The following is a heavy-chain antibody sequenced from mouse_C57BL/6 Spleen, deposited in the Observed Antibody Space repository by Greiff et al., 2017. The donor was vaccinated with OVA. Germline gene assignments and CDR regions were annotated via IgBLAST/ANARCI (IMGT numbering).Heavy chain of an antibody. J-gene: IGHJ2*01. CDR1: GYTFTSYW. V-gene: IGHV1-50*01. CDR3: ARLRIYYYGSSDY. CDR2: IDPSDSYT. Sequence: QVQLQQPGAELVKPGASVKLSCKASGYTFTSYWMQWVKQRPGQGLEWIGEIDPSDSYTNYNQKFKGKATLTVETSSSTAYMQLSSLTSEDSAVYYCARLRIYYYGSSDYWGQGTTLTVSS. D-gene: IGHD1-1*01.